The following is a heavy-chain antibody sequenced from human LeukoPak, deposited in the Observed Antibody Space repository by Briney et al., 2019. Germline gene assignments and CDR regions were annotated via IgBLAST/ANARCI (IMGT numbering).Heavy chain of an antibody. J-gene: IGHJ4*02. D-gene: IGHD6-19*01. CDR3: ARDRYSSGWYSDFDY. Sequence: GRSLRLSCAASGFTFSRYGMHWVRQAPGKGLEWVAVISDDGSNKYYGDSVKGRFTISRDNSKNTVYLQMNSLRAEDTAVYYCARDRYSSGWYSDFDYWGQGTLVTVSS. CDR1: GFTFSRYG. V-gene: IGHV3-30*03. CDR2: ISDDGSNK.